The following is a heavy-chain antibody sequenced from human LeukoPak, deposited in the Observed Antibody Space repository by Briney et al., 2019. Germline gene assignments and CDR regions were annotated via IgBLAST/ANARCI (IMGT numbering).Heavy chain of an antibody. CDR1: GGSFSVYY. Sequence: SETLSLTCAVYGGSFSVYYWSWIRQPPGKGLEWIGEINHSGSTNYNPSLKSRVTISVDTSKNQFSLKLSSVTAADTAVYYCARRRLGVYPRLAYFDYWGQGTLVTVSS. CDR2: INHSGST. CDR3: ARRRLGVYPRLAYFDY. D-gene: IGHD3-10*01. J-gene: IGHJ4*02. V-gene: IGHV4-34*01.